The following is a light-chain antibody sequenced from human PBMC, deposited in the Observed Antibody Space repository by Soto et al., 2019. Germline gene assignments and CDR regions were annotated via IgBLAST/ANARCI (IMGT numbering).Light chain of an antibody. J-gene: IGLJ1*01. Sequence: QSVLTQPASVSGSPGQSITISCTGTSSDISIYNYVSWYQQHPGKAPKLIIYEVSNRPSGISNRFSGAKSGNTASLTISGLQVEDEADYYCCSYTSSTNYVFGAGNKLTVL. CDR3: CSYTSSTNYV. CDR2: EVS. CDR1: SSDISIYNY. V-gene: IGLV2-14*01.